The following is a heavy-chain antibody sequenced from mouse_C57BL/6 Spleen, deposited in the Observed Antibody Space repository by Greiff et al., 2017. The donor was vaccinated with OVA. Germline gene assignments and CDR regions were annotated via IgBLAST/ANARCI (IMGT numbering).Heavy chain of an antibody. CDR2: IDPETGGT. Sequence: QVQLQQSGAELVRPGASVTLSCKASGYTFTDYEMHWVKQTPVHGLEWIGAIDPETGGTAYNQKFKGKAILTADKSSSTAYMELRSLTSEDSAVYDGTRDDYGRSYPYCFDYWGQGTTLTVSS. CDR1: GYTFTDYE. V-gene: IGHV1-15*01. D-gene: IGHD1-1*01. CDR3: TRDDYGRSYPYCFDY. J-gene: IGHJ2*01.